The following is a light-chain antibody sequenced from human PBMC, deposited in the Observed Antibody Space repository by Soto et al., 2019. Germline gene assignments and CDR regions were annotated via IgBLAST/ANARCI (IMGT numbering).Light chain of an antibody. J-gene: IGKJ1*01. CDR3: QQTYSTPPT. V-gene: IGKV1-39*01. CDR1: QTIDSY. Sequence: DIQMTQSPSSLSATVGDRVTITCRASQTIDSYLNWYQQKPGKSPKLLIYAASSLQSGVPSRFSGSGSGTDFTLTVSSLQPDDFATYYCQQTYSTPPTFGNGTKVEIK. CDR2: AAS.